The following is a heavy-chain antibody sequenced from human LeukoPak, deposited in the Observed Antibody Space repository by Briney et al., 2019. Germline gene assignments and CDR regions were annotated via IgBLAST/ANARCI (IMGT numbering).Heavy chain of an antibody. D-gene: IGHD6-13*01. CDR3: AKEAAAVMKV. V-gene: IGHV3-30-3*01. J-gene: IGHJ4*02. CDR2: ISYDGSNK. Sequence: GGSLRLSCAASGFTFSSYAMHWVRQAPGKGLEWVAVISYDGSNKYYADSVKGRFTISRDNSKNTLYLQMNSLRAEDTAVYYCAKEAAAVMKVWGQGTLVTVSS. CDR1: GFTFSSYA.